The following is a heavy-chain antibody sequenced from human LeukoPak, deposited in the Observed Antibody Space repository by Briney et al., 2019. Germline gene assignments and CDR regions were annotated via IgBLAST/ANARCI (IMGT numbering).Heavy chain of an antibody. V-gene: IGHV1-46*01. J-gene: IGHJ4*02. CDR2: INPSGGNT. CDR1: GYTFTSYY. D-gene: IGHD2-15*01. CDR3: ATDGVAAPATGFDY. Sequence: ASVKVSCKASGYTFTSYYMYWVRQAPGQGLEWMGKINPSGGNTHYAQKFQGRVTMTRDTSTSTVYMELSSLISEDTAVYYCATDGVAAPATGFDYWGQGTLVTVSS.